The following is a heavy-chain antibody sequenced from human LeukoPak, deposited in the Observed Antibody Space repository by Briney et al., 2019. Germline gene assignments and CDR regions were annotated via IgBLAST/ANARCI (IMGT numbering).Heavy chain of an antibody. CDR3: ARGVPKPYIAAAGALGY. D-gene: IGHD6-13*01. CDR2: IHHSGST. J-gene: IGHJ4*02. V-gene: IGHV4-34*01. Sequence: SETLSLTCAVYGGSFSSYYWSWIRQPPGKGLEWIGEIHHSGSTNYNPSLKSRVTISVDTSKNQFSLKLSSVTAADTAVYYCARGVPKPYIAAAGALGYWGQGTLVTVSS. CDR1: GGSFSSYY.